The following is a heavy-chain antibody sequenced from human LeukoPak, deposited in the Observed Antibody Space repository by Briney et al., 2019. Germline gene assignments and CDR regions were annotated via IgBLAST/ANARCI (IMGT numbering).Heavy chain of an antibody. V-gene: IGHV3-74*01. CDR2: INSDGSST. Sequence: GESLRLSCAASGFTFSSYWMHWVRQAPGKGLVWVSRINSDGSSTSYADSVKGRFTISRDNAKNTLYMQMNGLRAEDTAVYYCAREELGDGYHPYWYFDYWGQGTLVTVSS. CDR1: GFTFSSYW. D-gene: IGHD5-24*01. CDR3: AREELGDGYHPYWYFDY. J-gene: IGHJ4*02.